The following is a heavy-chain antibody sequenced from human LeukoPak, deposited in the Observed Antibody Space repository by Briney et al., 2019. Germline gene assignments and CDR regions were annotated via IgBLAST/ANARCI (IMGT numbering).Heavy chain of an antibody. J-gene: IGHJ4*02. CDR1: GSTFSNYA. V-gene: IGHV3-23*01. CDR2: ISRSGGST. D-gene: IGHD2-21*02. CDR3: ARGGGDYCFDY. Sequence: GGSLRLSCAASGSTFSNYAMSWVRQAPGKGLEWVSAISRSGGSTYYADSVKGRFTFSGDNSKNTLYLQMNSLGAEDTAVYFCARGGGDYCFDYWGQGALVTVSS.